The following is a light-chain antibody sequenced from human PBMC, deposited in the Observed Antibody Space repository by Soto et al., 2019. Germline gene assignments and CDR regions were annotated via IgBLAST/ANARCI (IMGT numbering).Light chain of an antibody. CDR3: CSYAGSHVL. J-gene: IGLJ2*01. CDR2: GVN. V-gene: IGLV2-11*01. CDR1: NSDVGGYDY. Sequence: QSVLTQPRSVSGSPGQSVTISCAGANSDVGGYDYVSWYQQSPGKAPKLLIFGVNKRPSGVPARFSGSKSGNTASLIISGLQADDEADYFCCSYAGSHVLFGGGTKVTVL.